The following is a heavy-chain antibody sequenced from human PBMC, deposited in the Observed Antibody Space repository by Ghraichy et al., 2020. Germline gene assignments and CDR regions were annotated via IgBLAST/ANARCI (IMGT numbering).Heavy chain of an antibody. CDR1: GFTFSSYA. Sequence: GGSLRLSCSASGFTFSSYAMHWVRQAPGKGLEYVSAISSNGGSTYYADSVKGRFTISRDNSKNTLYLQMSSLRAEDTAVYYCVKNTKDTAMEFFDYWGQGTLVTVSS. CDR3: VKNTKDTAMEFFDY. CDR2: ISSNGGST. J-gene: IGHJ4*02. V-gene: IGHV3-64D*06. D-gene: IGHD5-18*01.